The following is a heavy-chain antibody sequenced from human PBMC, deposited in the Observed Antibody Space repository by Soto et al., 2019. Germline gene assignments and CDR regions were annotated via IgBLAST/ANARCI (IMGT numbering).Heavy chain of an antibody. CDR2: IKSKTDGGTT. Sequence: PGGSLRLSCAASGFTFSNAWMSWVRQAPGKGLEWVGRIKSKTDGGTTDYAAPVKGRFTISRDDSKNTLYLQMNSLKTEDTAVYYCTTDIISMVQGVIPLPYYYGMDVWGQGTTVT. CDR3: TTDIISMVQGVIPLPYYYGMDV. J-gene: IGHJ6*02. V-gene: IGHV3-15*01. D-gene: IGHD3-10*01. CDR1: GFTFSNAW.